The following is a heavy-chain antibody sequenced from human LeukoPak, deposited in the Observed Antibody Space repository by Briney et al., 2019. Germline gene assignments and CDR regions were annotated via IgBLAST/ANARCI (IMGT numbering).Heavy chain of an antibody. J-gene: IGHJ4*02. CDR3: AREWDYYDSSGYYPQLLDY. Sequence: GGSLRLSCAASGFTFSSYSMNWVRQAPGKGLEWVSSVSSSSTYIYYADSVKGRFTISRDNAKNSLYLQMNSLRAEDTAVYYCAREWDYYDSSGYYPQLLDYWGQETLVTVSS. V-gene: IGHV3-21*01. CDR2: VSSSSTYI. CDR1: GFTFSSYS. D-gene: IGHD3-22*01.